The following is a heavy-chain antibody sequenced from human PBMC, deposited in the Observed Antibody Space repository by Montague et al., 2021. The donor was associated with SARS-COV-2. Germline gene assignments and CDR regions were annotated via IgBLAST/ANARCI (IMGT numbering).Heavy chain of an antibody. CDR2: IYYSGST. D-gene: IGHD6-19*01. Sequence: TLSLTCTVSGGSVSSSGYYWGWIRQPPGKGLEWIGYIYYSGSTYYNPSLKSRVTISVDTSKNQFSLKLSSVTAADTAVYYCARGGSYSSGWYGVDYYYGMDAWGQGTTVTVSS. CDR3: ARGGSYSSGWYGVDYYYGMDA. CDR1: GGSVSSSGYY. J-gene: IGHJ6*02. V-gene: IGHV4-31*03.